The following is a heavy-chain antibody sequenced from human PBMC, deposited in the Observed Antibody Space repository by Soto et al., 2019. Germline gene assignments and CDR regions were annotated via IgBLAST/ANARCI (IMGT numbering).Heavy chain of an antibody. D-gene: IGHD1-26*01. CDR3: ARDGSVGGSYFYYYYGMDV. CDR1: GLTFISYW. V-gene: IGHV3-74*01. CDR2: INSDGRST. Sequence: GALRLSCAASGLTFISYWRHWVRQAPGKGLVWVSRINSDGRSTSYADSGKGRFTISRDNAKNTLYLQMNSLRAEDTAVYYCARDGSVGGSYFYYYYGMDVWGQGTTVTVSS. J-gene: IGHJ6*02.